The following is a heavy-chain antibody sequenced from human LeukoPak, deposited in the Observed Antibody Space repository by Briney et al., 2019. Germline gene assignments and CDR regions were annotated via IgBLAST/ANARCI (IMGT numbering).Heavy chain of an antibody. J-gene: IGHJ4*01. CDR1: GFTSCDYS. Sequence: GGSVSFTSSASGFTSCDYSMLWHRQAPGKGLEWEAVIWYDVSDKYYADYVKGRFTISRDNSKNTLYVQMNSLRVEDTAVYHCARPIDY. CDR2: IWYDVSDK. CDR3: ARPIDY. V-gene: IGHV3-33*01.